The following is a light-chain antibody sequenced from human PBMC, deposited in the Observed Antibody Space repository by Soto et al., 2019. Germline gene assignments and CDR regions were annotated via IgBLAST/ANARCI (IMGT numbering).Light chain of an antibody. V-gene: IGLV2-14*01. Sequence: ALTQPASVSGSPGQSITISCTGTSSDVGSYNYVSWYQQHPGKAPKVMIYDVSNRPSGVSYRFSGSKSGNTASLTISGLQAEDEADYYCSSYTTSSTYVFGTGTKVTVL. CDR3: SSYTTSSTYV. J-gene: IGLJ1*01. CDR1: SSDVGSYNY. CDR2: DVS.